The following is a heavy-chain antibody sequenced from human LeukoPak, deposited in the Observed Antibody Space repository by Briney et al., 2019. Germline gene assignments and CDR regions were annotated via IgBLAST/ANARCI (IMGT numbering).Heavy chain of an antibody. CDR2: ISSSSSYI. V-gene: IGHV3-21*01. J-gene: IGHJ4*02. CDR1: GFTFSSYS. Sequence: PGGSLRLSCAAYGFTFSSYSMTWVRQAPGKGLEWVSSISSSSSYIYYADSVKGRFTISRDNAKNSLYLQMNSLRAEDTAVYYCARTGSSSSSGPPGYWGQGTLVTVSS. CDR3: ARTGSSSSSGPPGY. D-gene: IGHD6-6*01.